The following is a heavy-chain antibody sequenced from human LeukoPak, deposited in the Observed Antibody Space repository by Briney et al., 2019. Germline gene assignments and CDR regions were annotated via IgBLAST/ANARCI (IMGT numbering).Heavy chain of an antibody. CDR3: AKDGLRTVAIDY. CDR2: ISYDGSDK. D-gene: IGHD5-12*01. CDR1: GFAFSSYG. J-gene: IGHJ4*02. Sequence: TGGSLRLSCAASGFAFSSYGMHWVRQAPGKGLEWVAVISYDGSDKYYADSVKGRFTISRDNSKNTLYLQMNSLRAEDTAVYHCAKDGLRTVAIDYWGQGTLVTVSS. V-gene: IGHV3-30*18.